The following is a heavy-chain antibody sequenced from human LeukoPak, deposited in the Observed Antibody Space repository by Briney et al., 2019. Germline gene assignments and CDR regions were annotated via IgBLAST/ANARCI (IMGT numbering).Heavy chain of an antibody. CDR1: GFTFSSYS. D-gene: IGHD2-2*01. Sequence: GGSLRLSCAASGFTFSSYSMNWVRQAPGKGLEWVSSISSSSSYIYYADSVKGRFTISRDNAKNSLYLQMNSLRAEDTAVYYCARDLYSSTSPPHPNWFDPWGQGTLVTVSS. J-gene: IGHJ5*02. V-gene: IGHV3-21*01. CDR3: ARDLYSSTSPPHPNWFDP. CDR2: ISSSSSYI.